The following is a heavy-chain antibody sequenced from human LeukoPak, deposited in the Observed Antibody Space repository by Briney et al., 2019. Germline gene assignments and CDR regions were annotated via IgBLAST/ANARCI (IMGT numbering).Heavy chain of an antibody. CDR1: GFTFSSYG. Sequence: GGSLRLSCAASGFTFSSYGMHWVRQAPGKGLEWVAVISYDGSNKYYADSVKGRFTISRDNSKNTLYLQMNGLRAEDTAVYYCAKNYGDYLTDAFDIWGQGTMVTVSS. CDR2: ISYDGSNK. V-gene: IGHV3-30*18. J-gene: IGHJ3*02. D-gene: IGHD4-17*01. CDR3: AKNYGDYLTDAFDI.